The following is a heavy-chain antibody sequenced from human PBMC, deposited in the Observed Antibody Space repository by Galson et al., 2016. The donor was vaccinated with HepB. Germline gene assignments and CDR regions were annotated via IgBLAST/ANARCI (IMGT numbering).Heavy chain of an antibody. Sequence: SLRLSCAASGFTFSSYWMTWVRQAPGKGLEYVANINKDGSGEYYVGSVKGRFTISRDNAKNSLHLQMNSLRDEDTAGYYCARDGGGFDYWGQGTLVTVSS. V-gene: IGHV3-7*01. D-gene: IGHD3-16*01. J-gene: IGHJ4*02. CDR1: GFTFSSYW. CDR2: INKDGSGE. CDR3: ARDGGGFDY.